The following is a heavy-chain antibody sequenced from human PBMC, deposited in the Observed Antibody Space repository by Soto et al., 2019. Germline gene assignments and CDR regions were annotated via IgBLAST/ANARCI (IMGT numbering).Heavy chain of an antibody. CDR3: ARDTKRRDGYNLDS. CDR2: ISNGDENT. V-gene: IGHV3-11*01. D-gene: IGHD5-12*01. J-gene: IGHJ4*02. CDR1: GFIFTDYS. Sequence: QVQLVESGGGLVEPGGSLRLSCAASGFIFTDYSMTWIRQAPGKGLEWVSYISNGDENTHYADSVKGRFIVSRDNAKKVLFLQMIGLRVDDTAVYYCARDTKRRDGYNLDSWGRGALVTVSS.